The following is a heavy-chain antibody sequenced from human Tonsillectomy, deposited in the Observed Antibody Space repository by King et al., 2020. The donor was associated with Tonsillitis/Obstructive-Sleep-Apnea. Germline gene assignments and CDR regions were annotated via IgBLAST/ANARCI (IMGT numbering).Heavy chain of an antibody. V-gene: IGHV4-39*01. CDR1: GGSISSSSYY. CDR3: ARSDGSPPYNWFDP. Sequence: LQLQESGPGLVKPSETLSLTCTVSGGSISSSSYYWGWIRQPPGKGLEWIGSIYYSGSTYYNPSLKSRVTISVDTSKNQFSLKLSSVTAADTAVYYCARSDGSPPYNWFDPWGQGTLVTVSS. J-gene: IGHJ5*02. CDR2: IYYSGST. D-gene: IGHD5-24*01.